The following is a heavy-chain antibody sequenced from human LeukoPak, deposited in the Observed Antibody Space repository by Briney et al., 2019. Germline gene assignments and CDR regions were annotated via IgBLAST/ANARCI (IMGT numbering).Heavy chain of an antibody. Sequence: ASVKVSCKASGYTFTGYYMDWVRQAPGQGLEWMGWINPNSGGTNYAQKFQGRVTMTRDTSISTAYMELSRLRSDDTAVYYCARGSYYYYGMDVWGQGTTVTVSS. J-gene: IGHJ6*02. CDR3: ARGSYYYYGMDV. CDR2: INPNSGGT. CDR1: GYTFTGYY. V-gene: IGHV1-2*02.